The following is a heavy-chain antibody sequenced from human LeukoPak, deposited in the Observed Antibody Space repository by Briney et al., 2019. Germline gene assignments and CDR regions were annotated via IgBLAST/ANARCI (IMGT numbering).Heavy chain of an antibody. CDR3: AKDRGVGYCSGGSCYYFTH. CDR2: ISWNSGSI. V-gene: IGHV3-9*01. CDR1: GLTFDDYA. D-gene: IGHD2-15*01. Sequence: GGSLRLSCAASGLTFDDYAMHWVRQAPGKGLEWVSGISWNSGSIGYADSVKGRFTISRDNAKNSLYLQMNSLRAEDTALYYCAKDRGVGYCSGGSCYYFTHWGQGTLVTVSS. J-gene: IGHJ4*02.